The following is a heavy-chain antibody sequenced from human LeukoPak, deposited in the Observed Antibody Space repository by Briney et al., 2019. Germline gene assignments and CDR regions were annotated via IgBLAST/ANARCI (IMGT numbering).Heavy chain of an antibody. D-gene: IGHD1-26*01. CDR1: GGSISSSNW. Sequence: SETLSLTCAVSGGSISSSNWWSWVRQPPGKGLEWIREIYHSGSTNYNPSLKSRVTISVDKSKNQFSLKLSSVTAADTAVYYCARSGSYYRYFDYWGQGTLVTVSS. J-gene: IGHJ4*02. V-gene: IGHV4-4*02. CDR2: IYHSGST. CDR3: ARSGSYYRYFDY.